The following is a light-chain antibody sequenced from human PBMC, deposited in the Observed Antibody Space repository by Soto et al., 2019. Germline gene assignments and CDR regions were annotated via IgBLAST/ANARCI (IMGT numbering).Light chain of an antibody. CDR3: QSYDSDFVI. V-gene: IGLV6-57*04. Sequence: NFMLTQPDSVSESPGKTVTISCTRTSGSIANNYVQWYQQLPGSAPTTVIYENNQRPSGGLARFSASTDGSSNSASLTISGLQTEDEADYYCQSYDSDFVIFGGGTKLTVL. CDR2: ENN. J-gene: IGLJ2*01. CDR1: SGSIANNY.